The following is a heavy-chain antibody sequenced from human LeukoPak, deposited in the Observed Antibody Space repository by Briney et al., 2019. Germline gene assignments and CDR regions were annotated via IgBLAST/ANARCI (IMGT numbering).Heavy chain of an antibody. CDR1: GASISSSAYY. CDR3: ARLETSVTEHNWFDP. Sequence: NPSETLSLTCTVSGASISSSAYYWGWIRQPPGKGLEWIGSIGGSNYYRGSTYYNPSPKSRVTIHVDTSKDQFSLKLSSVTAADTAVYYCARLETSVTEHNWFDPWGQGTLVTVSS. V-gene: IGHV4-39*01. J-gene: IGHJ5*02. D-gene: IGHD2-21*02. CDR2: IGGSNYYRGST.